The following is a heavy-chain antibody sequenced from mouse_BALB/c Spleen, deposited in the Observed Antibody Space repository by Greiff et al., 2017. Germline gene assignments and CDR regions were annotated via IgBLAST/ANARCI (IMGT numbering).Heavy chain of an antibody. CDR1: GFSLTSYG. CDR2: IWAGGST. J-gene: IGHJ3*01. V-gene: IGHV2-9*02. Sequence: VKLMESGPGLVAPSQSLSITCTVSGFSLTSYGVHWVRQPPGKGLEWLGVIWAGGSTNYNSALMSRLSISKDNSKSQVFLKMNSLQTDDTAMYYCARDRPAWFAYWGQGTLVTVSA. CDR3: ARDRPAWFAY.